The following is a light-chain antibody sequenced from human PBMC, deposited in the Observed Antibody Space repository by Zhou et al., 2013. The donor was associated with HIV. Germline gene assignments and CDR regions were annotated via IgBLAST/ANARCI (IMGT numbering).Light chain of an antibody. CDR2: GAS. CDR3: QQYARSPLT. V-gene: IGKV3-20*01. J-gene: IGKJ4*01. Sequence: EIVLTQSPGTLPLSPGERATLSCRASQSVGNSYLAWYQQKPGQTPRLLIYGASSRATGIPDRFSGSGSGTDFTLTINRLEPQDFAVYYCQQYARSPLTFGGGTKVDIK. CDR1: QSVGNSY.